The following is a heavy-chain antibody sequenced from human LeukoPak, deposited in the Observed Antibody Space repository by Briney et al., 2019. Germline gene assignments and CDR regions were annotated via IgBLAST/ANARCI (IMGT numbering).Heavy chain of an antibody. CDR1: GGTFSSYA. Sequence: SVKVSCKASGGTFSSYAISWVRQAPGQGLEWMGGIIPLFGTANYAQKFQGRVTITADESTSTAYMELSSLRSEDTAVYYCAREGLGQLVRGAYHYYYYMDVWGKGTTVTVSS. J-gene: IGHJ6*03. D-gene: IGHD6-6*01. CDR3: AREGLGQLVRGAYHYYYYMDV. CDR2: IIPLFGTA. V-gene: IGHV1-69*13.